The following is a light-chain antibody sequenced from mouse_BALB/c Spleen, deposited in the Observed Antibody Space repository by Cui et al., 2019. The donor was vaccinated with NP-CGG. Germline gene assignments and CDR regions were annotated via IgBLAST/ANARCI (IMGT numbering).Light chain of an antibody. CDR2: GTN. CDR1: IGAVTTSNY. J-gene: IGLJ1*01. V-gene: IGLV1*01. Sequence: QAVVTQESALTTSPGETVTFTCRSSIGAVTTSNYANWVQEKPDHLFTGLIGGTNNRAPGVPARFSGSLIGDKAALTITGAQTEDEAIYFCALWYSNHWVFGGGTKLTDL. CDR3: ALWYSNHWV.